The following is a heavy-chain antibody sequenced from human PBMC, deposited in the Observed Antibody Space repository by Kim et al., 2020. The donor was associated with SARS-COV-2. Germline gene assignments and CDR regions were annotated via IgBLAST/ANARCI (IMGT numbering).Heavy chain of an antibody. Sequence: GGSLRLSCAMSGFTSSSYGMYWVRQAPGKGLEWVAFIRSDGGKKYEADSVKGRFTVSRDNSKNTLFLQMNSLRAEDTAVYFCARDGIRGIDNWGQGTPVTVSS. CDR2: IRSDGGKK. CDR3: ARDGIRGIDN. D-gene: IGHD1-1*01. J-gene: IGHJ4*02. CDR1: GFTSSSYG. V-gene: IGHV3-30*02.